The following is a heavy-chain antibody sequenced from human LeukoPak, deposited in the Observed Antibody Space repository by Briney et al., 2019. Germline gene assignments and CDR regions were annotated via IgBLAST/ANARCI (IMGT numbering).Heavy chain of an antibody. V-gene: IGHV3-30*04. D-gene: IGHD5-24*01. J-gene: IGHJ4*02. CDR2: ISYDGSNK. CDR3: AREAEMATMSSFDY. CDR1: GLTFSSYA. Sequence: PGGSLRLSCAASGLTFSSYAMHWVRQAPGKGLEWVAVISYDGSNKYYADSVKGRFTISRDNSKNTLYLQMNSLRAEDTAVYYCAREAEMATMSSFDYWGQGTLVTVSS.